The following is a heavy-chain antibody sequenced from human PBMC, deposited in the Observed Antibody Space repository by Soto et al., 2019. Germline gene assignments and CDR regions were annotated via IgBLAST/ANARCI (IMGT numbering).Heavy chain of an antibody. J-gene: IGHJ5*02. CDR1: GDSVSSNSAA. V-gene: IGHV6-1*01. CDR2: TYYRSKWYN. Sequence: PSQTLSLTCAISGDSVSSNSAAWNWIRQSPSRGLEWLGRTYYRSKWYNDYAVSVKSRITINPDTSKNQFSLQLNSVTPEDTAVYYCARDRGSPLSYYDSSGYYLSDNWFDPWGQGTLVTVSS. CDR3: ARDRGSPLSYYDSSGYYLSDNWFDP. D-gene: IGHD3-22*01.